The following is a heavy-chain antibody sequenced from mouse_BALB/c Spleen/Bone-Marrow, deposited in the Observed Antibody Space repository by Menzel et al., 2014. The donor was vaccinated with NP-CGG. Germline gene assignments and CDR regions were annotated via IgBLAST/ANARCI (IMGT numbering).Heavy chain of an antibody. CDR1: ELTYSSYG. Sequence: VQLQQSGGDLVKPGGSLKLSCAASELTYSSYGMSWVRQTPDKRLEWVATISGGDAYTYYPDSVKGRFTISRDSAKNILYLQMSSLKSEDTAMYYCGRGDGSMDYWGQGTSVTVSS. CDR3: GRGDGSMDY. J-gene: IGHJ4*01. D-gene: IGHD3-3*01. V-gene: IGHV5-6*01. CDR2: ISGGDAYT.